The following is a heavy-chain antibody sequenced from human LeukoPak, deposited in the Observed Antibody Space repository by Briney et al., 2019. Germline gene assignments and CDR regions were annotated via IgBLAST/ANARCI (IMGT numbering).Heavy chain of an antibody. V-gene: IGHV3-23*01. D-gene: IGHD3-16*02. CDR1: GFTFSSYA. Sequence: GGSLRLSCAASGFTFSSYAMSWVRQAPGKGLEWVSAISGSGGSTYYADSVKGRFIISRDNSKNTLYLQMNSLRAEDTAVYYCAKDFDTYYDYVWGSYRYTPFDYWGQGTLVTVSS. J-gene: IGHJ4*02. CDR3: AKDFDTYYDYVWGSYRYTPFDY. CDR2: ISGSGGST.